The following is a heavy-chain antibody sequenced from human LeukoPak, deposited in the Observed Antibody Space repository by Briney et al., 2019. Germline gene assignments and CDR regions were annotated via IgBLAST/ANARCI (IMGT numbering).Heavy chain of an antibody. V-gene: IGHV3-48*04. Sequence: GGSLRLSCAASGFTFSSYWMSWVRQAPGKGLEWVSYISSSGSTMYYADSVKGRFTISRDNAKNSLYLQMNSLRVEDTAVYYCARALRAVWGYYFDYWGQGTLVTVSS. J-gene: IGHJ4*02. CDR3: ARALRAVWGYYFDY. CDR2: ISSSGSTM. D-gene: IGHD7-27*01. CDR1: GFTFSSYW.